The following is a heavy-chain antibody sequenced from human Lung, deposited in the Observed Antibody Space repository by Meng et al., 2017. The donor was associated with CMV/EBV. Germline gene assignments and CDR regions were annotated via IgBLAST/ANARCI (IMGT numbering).Heavy chain of an antibody. V-gene: IGHV3-7*01. CDR3: ARAGRGDCSVTSCYNDY. Sequence: GESLKISCAASGFTFSTSGMNWVRQAPGKGLEWVANIREDGSAKYYADPVKGRFTISRDNAKNSLFLQMSSLRAEDTAMYYCARAGRGDCSVTSCYNDYWGQGTLVTVSS. CDR2: IREDGSAK. CDR1: GFTFSTSG. J-gene: IGHJ4*02. D-gene: IGHD2-2*02.